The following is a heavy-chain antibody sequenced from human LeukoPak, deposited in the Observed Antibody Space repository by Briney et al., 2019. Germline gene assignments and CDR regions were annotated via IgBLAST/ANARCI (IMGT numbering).Heavy chain of an antibody. V-gene: IGHV1-18*01. D-gene: IGHD1-1*01. J-gene: IGHJ5*02. CDR1: GYTFTSHG. Sequence: GASVKVSCKASGYTFTSHGISWVRQAPGQGLEWMGWINTYNGNTNYAQKVQGRVTMTTDTSTSTAYMELRSLRSDDTAVYYCARAWNDGDWFDPWGQGTLVTVSS. CDR3: ARAWNDGDWFDP. CDR2: INTYNGNT.